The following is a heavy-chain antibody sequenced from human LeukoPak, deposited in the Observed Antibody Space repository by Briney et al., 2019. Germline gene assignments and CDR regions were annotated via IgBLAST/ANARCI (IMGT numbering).Heavy chain of an antibody. V-gene: IGHV3-48*02. CDR3: ARAGVGATGPLKKPFDY. D-gene: IGHD1-26*01. CDR1: GFTFSSYS. CDR2: ISSSSSTI. J-gene: IGHJ4*02. Sequence: GGSLRLSCAASGFTFSSYSMNWVRQAPGKGLEWVSYISSSSSTIYYADSVKGRFTISRDNAKNSLYLQMNSLRDEDTAVYYCARAGVGATGPLKKPFDYWGQGTLVTASS.